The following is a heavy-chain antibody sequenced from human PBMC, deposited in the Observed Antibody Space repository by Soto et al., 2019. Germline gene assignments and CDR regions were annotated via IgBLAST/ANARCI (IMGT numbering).Heavy chain of an antibody. CDR2: IIPILGTA. D-gene: IGHD6-13*01. J-gene: IGHJ5*02. CDR3: ARDWDDSSSWYRPLNWFDP. CDR1: GGTFSSYA. V-gene: IGHV1-69*12. Sequence: QVQLVQSGAEVKKPGSSVKVSCKASGGTFSSYAISWVRQAPGQGLEWMGGIIPILGTANYAQKFRGRVTITADESTSTAYMELSSLRSEDTAVYYCARDWDDSSSWYRPLNWFDPWGQGTLVTVSS.